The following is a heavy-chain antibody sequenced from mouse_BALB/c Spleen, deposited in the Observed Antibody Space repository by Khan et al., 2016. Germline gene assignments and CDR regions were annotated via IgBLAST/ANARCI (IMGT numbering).Heavy chain of an antibody. Sequence: QIQLVQSGPELKKPGETVKISCKASGYTFTNFGINWVRQAPGKGLEWMDWINTNTGETTYADDFKGRFAFSLETSASTAYLQINNLKNEDTATYFCATGITTVIATRGHYWCKGTTLTVSS. CDR1: GYTFTNFG. CDR2: INTNTGET. J-gene: IGHJ2*01. D-gene: IGHD1-1*01. V-gene: IGHV9-3-1*01. CDR3: ATGITTVIATRGHY.